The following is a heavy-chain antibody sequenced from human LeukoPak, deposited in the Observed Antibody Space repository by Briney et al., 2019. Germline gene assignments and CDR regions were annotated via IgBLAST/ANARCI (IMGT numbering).Heavy chain of an antibody. Sequence: SETLSLTCTVSGGSISSSSYYWGWIRQPPGKGLEWIGTIYYSGSTYYNPSLKSRVTISVDTSRNQFSLKLSSVTAADTALYYCARQATGSWTSVYYFDYWGQGTLVSVSS. CDR3: ARQATGSWTSVYYFDY. D-gene: IGHD3/OR15-3a*01. CDR2: IYYSGST. J-gene: IGHJ4*02. CDR1: GGSISSSSYY. V-gene: IGHV4-39*01.